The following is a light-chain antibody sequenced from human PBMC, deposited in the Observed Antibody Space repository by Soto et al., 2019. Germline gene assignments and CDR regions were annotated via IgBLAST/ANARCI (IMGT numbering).Light chain of an antibody. Sequence: QSVLTQPPSVSGAPGQRVTISCTGSSSNIGAGYDVHWYQQLPRTAPKLLIYRNNNRPSGVPDRFSGSKSGTSASLPITGLLAADEADYYCRSYVSSISEAVFGGGTKLTVL. J-gene: IGLJ2*01. CDR3: RSYVSSISEAV. CDR2: RNN. V-gene: IGLV1-40*01. CDR1: SSNIGAGYD.